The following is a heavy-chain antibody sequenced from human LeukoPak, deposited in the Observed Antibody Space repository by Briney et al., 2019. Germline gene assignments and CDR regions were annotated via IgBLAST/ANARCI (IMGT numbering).Heavy chain of an antibody. Sequence: GGSLRLSCAASGFTFSSYSMNWVRQAPGKGLEWVSYISSSSSTIYYADSVKGRFTISRDNSKNTLYLQMNSLRAEDTAVYYCAKDRPGTSLDWGQGTLVTVSS. D-gene: IGHD1-1*01. CDR2: ISSSSSTI. CDR3: AKDRPGTSLD. V-gene: IGHV3-48*01. J-gene: IGHJ4*02. CDR1: GFTFSSYS.